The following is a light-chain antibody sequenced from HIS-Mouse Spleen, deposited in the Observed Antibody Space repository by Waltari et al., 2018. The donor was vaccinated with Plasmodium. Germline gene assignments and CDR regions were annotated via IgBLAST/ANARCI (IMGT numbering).Light chain of an antibody. J-gene: IGKJ2*01. Sequence: EIVLTQSPGTLSLSPGERAPLSCRASQSVSSSYLAWYQQKPGQAPRLLIYGASSRATGIPDRFSGSGSGTDFTLTISRLETEDFAVYYCQQYGSSPYTFGQGTKLEIK. CDR1: QSVSSSY. CDR2: GAS. CDR3: QQYGSSPYT. V-gene: IGKV3-20*01.